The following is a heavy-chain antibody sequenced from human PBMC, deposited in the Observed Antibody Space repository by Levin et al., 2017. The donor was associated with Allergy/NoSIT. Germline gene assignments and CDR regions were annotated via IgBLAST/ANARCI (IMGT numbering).Heavy chain of an antibody. D-gene: IGHD3-10*01. CDR2: ISNDGSNK. J-gene: IGHJ4*02. Sequence: GESLKISCAASGFSFSSYAMHWVRQAPGKGLEWVAVISNDGSNKYYAESVKGRITISRDNSKKTLYLQMNSLRAEDTAVYYCVRQGDGSGNDWGQGTLVTVSS. CDR3: VRQGDGSGND. V-gene: IGHV3-30-3*01. CDR1: GFSFSSYA.